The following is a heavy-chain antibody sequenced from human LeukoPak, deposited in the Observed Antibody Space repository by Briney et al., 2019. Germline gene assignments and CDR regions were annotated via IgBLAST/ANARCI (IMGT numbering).Heavy chain of an antibody. CDR2: IYYSGST. V-gene: IGHV4-39*07. CDR1: GGSISSSSYY. J-gene: IGHJ6*04. CDR3: AREGGSDV. D-gene: IGHD3-10*01. Sequence: PSQTLSLTCTVSGGSISSSSYYWGWIRQPPGKGLEWIGSIYYSGSTYYNPSLKSRVAISVDTSKNQFSLKLSSVTAADTAVYYCAREGGSDVWGKGTTVTVSS.